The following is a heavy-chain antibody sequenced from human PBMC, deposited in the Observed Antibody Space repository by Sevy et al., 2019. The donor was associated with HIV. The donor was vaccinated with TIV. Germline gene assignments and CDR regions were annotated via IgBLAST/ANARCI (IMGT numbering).Heavy chain of an antibody. CDR2: ISGSGGST. CDR1: GFTFSSYA. V-gene: IGHV3-23*01. Sequence: GGSLRLSCAASGFTFSSYAMSWVRQAPGKGLEWVSAISGSGGSTYYADSVKGRFTIARDNSKNTVYLQMNSLRAEDTAGYYCAKDPPYYYDSSGYYPPDYWGQGALVTVSS. D-gene: IGHD3-22*01. CDR3: AKDPPYYYDSSGYYPPDY. J-gene: IGHJ4*02.